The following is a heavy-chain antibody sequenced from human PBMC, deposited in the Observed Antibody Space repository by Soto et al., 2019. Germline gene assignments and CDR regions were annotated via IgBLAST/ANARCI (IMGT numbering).Heavy chain of an antibody. CDR3: AKDPLSQVVATYYFDY. V-gene: IGHV3-23*01. CDR2: ISGSGGST. D-gene: IGHD5-12*01. CDR1: GFTFSSYS. J-gene: IGHJ4*02. Sequence: GGSLRLSCAASGFTFSSYSMNWVRQAPGKGLEWVSAISGSGGSTYYADSVKGRFTISRDNSKNTLYLQMNSLRAEDTAVYYCAKDPLSQVVATYYFDYWGQGTLVTVSS.